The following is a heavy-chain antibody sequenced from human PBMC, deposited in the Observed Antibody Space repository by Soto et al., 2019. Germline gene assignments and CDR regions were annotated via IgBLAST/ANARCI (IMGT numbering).Heavy chain of an antibody. D-gene: IGHD4-17*01. Sequence: QVQLVESGGGVVQPGRSLRLSCAVSGFTFSSYGMHWVRQAPDKGLEWVAVIPYDGSNKYYAASVTGRVTISRDNSKNTLYLQLSSLRNEDTGVYCCAQDLVPIGDHQAPLAARDVWGQGTAVTVPS. J-gene: IGHJ6*02. CDR1: GFTFSSYG. CDR3: AQDLVPIGDHQAPLAARDV. V-gene: IGHV3-30*18. CDR2: IPYDGSNK.